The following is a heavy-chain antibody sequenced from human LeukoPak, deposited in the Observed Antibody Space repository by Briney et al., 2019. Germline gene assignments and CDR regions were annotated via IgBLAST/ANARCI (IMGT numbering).Heavy chain of an antibody. D-gene: IGHD2-2*01. CDR1: GGTFSSYA. Sequence: SVKVSCKASGGTFSSYAISWVRQAPGQGLEWMGRIIPIFGTANYAQKFQGRVTITTDESTSTAYMELSSLRSEDTAVYYCARGPLGYCSSTSCYDASLYFQHWGRGTLVTVSS. CDR3: ARGPLGYCSSTSCYDASLYFQH. CDR2: IIPIFGTA. J-gene: IGHJ1*01. V-gene: IGHV1-69*05.